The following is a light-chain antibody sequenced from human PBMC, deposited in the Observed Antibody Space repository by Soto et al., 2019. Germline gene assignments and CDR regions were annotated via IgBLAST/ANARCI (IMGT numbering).Light chain of an antibody. CDR3: QQSYTTPRT. CDR2: GAS. V-gene: IGKV1-39*01. CDR1: QSIRSH. J-gene: IGKJ1*01. Sequence: GDRVTITCRASQSIRSHLNWYQQKPGKAPKVLIYGASSLQSGVPSRFSGSGSGTDFTLTISSLQPEDFATYYCQQSYTTPRTFGQGTKVEIK.